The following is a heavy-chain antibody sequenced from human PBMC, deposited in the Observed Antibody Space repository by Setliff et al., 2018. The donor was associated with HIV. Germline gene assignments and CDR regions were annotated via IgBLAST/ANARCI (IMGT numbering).Heavy chain of an antibody. J-gene: IGHJ5*02. CDR3: ASGGYYGSGSYYGGWFDP. V-gene: IGHV4-4*07. D-gene: IGHD3-10*01. CDR1: DDPISSYY. CDR2: LYVSGDT. Sequence: SETLSLTCYVPDDPISSYYWSWVRQPAGKGLEWIGRLYVSGDTNYNPSLKSRVTMSLDTSKNQFSLKLSSVTAADTAVYYCASGGYYGSGSYYGGWFDPWGQGTRVTVSS.